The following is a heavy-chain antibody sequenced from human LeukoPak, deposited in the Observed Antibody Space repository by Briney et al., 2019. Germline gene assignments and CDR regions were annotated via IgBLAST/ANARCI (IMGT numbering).Heavy chain of an antibody. Sequence: GGSLRLSCAASGFTFSAYGMSWVRQSPRKGLEWVSGGSGADGTTYYADSVKGRFTISRDNSKSTLYLQMNNLRAEDTAVYYCAKGDSTIFGVVPNDYWGQGTLVTVSS. CDR2: GSGADGTT. D-gene: IGHD3-3*01. J-gene: IGHJ4*02. V-gene: IGHV3-23*01. CDR1: GFTFSAYG. CDR3: AKGDSTIFGVVPNDY.